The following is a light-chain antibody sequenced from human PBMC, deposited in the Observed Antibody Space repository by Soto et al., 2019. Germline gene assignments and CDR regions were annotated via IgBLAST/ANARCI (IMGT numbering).Light chain of an antibody. V-gene: IGLV1-47*01. CDR3: AAWYDSLSAHVV. Sequence: QSVLTQPPSASGTPGQRVTISCSGSSSNIGSNYVYWYQQLPGTAPKLLIYSNNQRPSGVPDRFSCSKSGTSASLAISGLRSDDEADYYCAAWYDSLSAHVVFGGGTKLTVL. J-gene: IGLJ2*01. CDR1: SSNIGSNY. CDR2: SNN.